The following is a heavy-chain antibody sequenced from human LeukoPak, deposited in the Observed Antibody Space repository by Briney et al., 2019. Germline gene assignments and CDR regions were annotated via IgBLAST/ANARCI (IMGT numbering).Heavy chain of an antibody. Sequence: SEPLSLSCTVSGGSISSSNYDWGWVRQPPGKGLEWIGTIYYSGSTYYNPSLKSRVTISVDMSKNQFSLKLRSVTATDTAVYYCARRDSVGACDFWGQGSLVTVSS. D-gene: IGHD4/OR15-4a*01. V-gene: IGHV4-39*01. CDR3: ARRDSVGACDF. CDR1: GGSISSSNYD. CDR2: IYYSGST. J-gene: IGHJ4*02.